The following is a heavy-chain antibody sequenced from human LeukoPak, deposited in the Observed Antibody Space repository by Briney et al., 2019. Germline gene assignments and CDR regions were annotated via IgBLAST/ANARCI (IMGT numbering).Heavy chain of an antibody. D-gene: IGHD4-17*01. CDR3: TTAIYGEVDY. CDR2: IKSKTDGGTT. Sequence: GGSLRLSCAASGFSFSNAWMSWVRQAPGKRLEWVGRIKSKTDGGTTDYAAPVKGRFTISRDDSKNTLYLQMNSLKTDDTAVYYCTTAIYGEVDYWGQGTLVTVSS. CDR1: GFSFSNAW. J-gene: IGHJ4*02. V-gene: IGHV3-15*01.